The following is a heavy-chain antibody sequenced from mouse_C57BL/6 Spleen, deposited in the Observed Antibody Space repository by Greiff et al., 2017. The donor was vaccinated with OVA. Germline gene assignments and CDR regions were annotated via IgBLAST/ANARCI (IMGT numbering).Heavy chain of an antibody. CDR1: GYTFTSYG. D-gene: IGHD2-4*01. Sequence: VKLIESGAELARPGASVKLSCKASGYTFTSYGISWVKQRTGQGLEWIGEIYPRSGNTYYNEKFKGKATLTADKSSSTAYMELRSLTSEDSAVYFCARREYDYDFYAMDYWGQGTSVTVSS. V-gene: IGHV1-81*01. CDR3: ARREYDYDFYAMDY. CDR2: IYPRSGNT. J-gene: IGHJ4*01.